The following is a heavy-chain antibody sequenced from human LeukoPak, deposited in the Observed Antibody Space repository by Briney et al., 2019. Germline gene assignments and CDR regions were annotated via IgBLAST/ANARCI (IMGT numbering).Heavy chain of an antibody. V-gene: IGHV3-21*04. CDR1: GFNFSSYS. CDR2: ISSSTYYI. Sequence: GGSLRLSCAASGFNFSSYSMNWVRQAPGKGLEWVSYISSSTYYIYYADSVKGRFSISRDNAKNSLYLQMNSLRAEDTAIYYCATIYYDSSGYHFWGQGTLLTVSS. J-gene: IGHJ4*02. D-gene: IGHD3-22*01. CDR3: ATIYYDSSGYHF.